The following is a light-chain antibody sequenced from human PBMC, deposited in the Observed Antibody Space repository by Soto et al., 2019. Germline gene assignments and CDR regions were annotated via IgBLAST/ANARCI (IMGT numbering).Light chain of an antibody. CDR3: QHADSFPLIT. V-gene: IGKV1-12*01. J-gene: IGKJ5*01. Sequence: QSTKCPSNLSGSVLGRVTMTFRASESMSNCLAWYQQKPGKAPKLLIYAASSLQSGVPSRFSGSGSGTDFTLTISSLQPEDFATYYCQHADSFPLITVGQGTRLEIK. CDR2: AAS. CDR1: ESMSNC.